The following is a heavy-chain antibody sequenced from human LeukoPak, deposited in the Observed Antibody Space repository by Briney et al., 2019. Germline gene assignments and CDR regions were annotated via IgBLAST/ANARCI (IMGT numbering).Heavy chain of an antibody. Sequence: PGGSLRLSCAASGFTFSNSWMSWVRQAPGRGLEWVASINQHGSQIHYVDSVKGRFTISRDNAKNSLYLEMRSLRAEDTAEYYCARLFGEVTIYDYWGQGTLVTVSS. J-gene: IGHJ4*02. CDR2: INQHGSQI. CDR1: GFTFSNSW. CDR3: ARLFGEVTIYDY. D-gene: IGHD3-10*01. V-gene: IGHV3-7*01.